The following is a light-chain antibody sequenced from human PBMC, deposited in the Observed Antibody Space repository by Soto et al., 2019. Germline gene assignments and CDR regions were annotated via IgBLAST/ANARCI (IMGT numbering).Light chain of an antibody. CDR3: RSYTGNSIVV. CDR1: SSDVGGYNY. J-gene: IGLJ2*01. Sequence: QSALTQPASVSGSPGQSITISCTGTSSDVGGYNYVSWYQQHPGKAPKLMIYDDSNRPSGVSNRFSGYKSRNTASLTISGLQAEDEGDYYRRSYTGNSIVVFGGGTNLTVL. V-gene: IGLV2-14*01. CDR2: DDS.